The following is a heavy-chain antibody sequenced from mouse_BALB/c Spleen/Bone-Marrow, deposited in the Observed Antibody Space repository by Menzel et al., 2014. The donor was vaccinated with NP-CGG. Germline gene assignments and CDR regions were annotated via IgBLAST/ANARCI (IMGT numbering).Heavy chain of an antibody. Sequence: QVQLQQSGAELVRPGVSVKISCKGSGYTFTDYAMHWVKQSHAKSLEWIGVISTYYGDASYNQKFKGEATMTVDKSSSTAYMELARLTSEDSAIYYCAIRYGYDGEAVAWFAYWGQGTLVTVSA. V-gene: IGHV1S137*01. CDR2: ISTYYGDA. J-gene: IGHJ3*01. D-gene: IGHD2-2*01. CDR1: GYTFTDYA. CDR3: AIRYGYDGEAVAWFAY.